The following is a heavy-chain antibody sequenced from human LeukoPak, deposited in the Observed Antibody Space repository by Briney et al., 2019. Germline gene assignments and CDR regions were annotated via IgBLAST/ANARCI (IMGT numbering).Heavy chain of an antibody. CDR2: IIPILGMA. J-gene: IGHJ5*02. D-gene: IGHD2-2*02. V-gene: IGHV1-69*04. Sequence: SVKVSCKASLGTFSSYTINWVRQAPGQGLEWMGRIIPILGMANYAQKFQGRVTITADKSTGTAYMELSSLRSEDTAVYYCARDWLSGYCSSTSCYTSWFDPWGQGTLVTVSS. CDR3: ARDWLSGYCSSTSCYTSWFDP. CDR1: LGTFSSYT.